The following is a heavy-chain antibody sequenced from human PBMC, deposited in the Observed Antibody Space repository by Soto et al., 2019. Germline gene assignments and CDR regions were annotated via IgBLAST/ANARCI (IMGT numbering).Heavy chain of an antibody. CDR2: ISYDGSNK. CDR1: GFTFSSYG. V-gene: IGHV3-30*18. CDR3: AKDAPRNCYDSSGYNG. J-gene: IGHJ4*02. Sequence: QVQLVESGGGVVQPGRSLRLSCAASGFTFSSYGMHWVRQAPGKGLEWVAVISYDGSNKYYADSVKGRFTISRDNSKNTLYLQMNSLRAEETAVYYCAKDAPRNCYDSSGYNGWGQGTLVTVSS. D-gene: IGHD3-22*01.